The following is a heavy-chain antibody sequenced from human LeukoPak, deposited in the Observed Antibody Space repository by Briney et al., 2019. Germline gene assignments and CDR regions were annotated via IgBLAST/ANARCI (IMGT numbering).Heavy chain of an antibody. V-gene: IGHV4-61*01. J-gene: IGHJ2*01. CDR2: IYYSGST. D-gene: IGHD6-19*01. CDR3: ARGTAVAGTRSGHWYFDL. Sequence: SETLSLTCTVSGGSVSSGSYYWTWIRQPPGKGLEWIGYIYYSGSTSYNPSLKSRVTMSINTSNNQFSLKLSSVTAADTAVYYCARGTAVAGTRSGHWYFDLWGRGTLVTVSS. CDR1: GGSVSSGSYY.